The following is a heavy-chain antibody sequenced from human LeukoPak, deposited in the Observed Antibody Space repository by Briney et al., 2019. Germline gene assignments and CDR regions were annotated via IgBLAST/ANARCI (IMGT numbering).Heavy chain of an antibody. CDR2: IIPIFGTA. J-gene: IGHJ3*02. V-gene: IGHV1-69*13. Sequence: SVKVSCKASGGTFSSYAISWVRQAPGQGLEWMGGIIPIFGTANYAQKFQGRVTITADESTSTAYMELSSLRSEDTAVYYCASYPSTVPGAFDIWGQWTMVTVSS. CDR3: ASYPSTVPGAFDI. D-gene: IGHD4-11*01. CDR1: GGTFSSYA.